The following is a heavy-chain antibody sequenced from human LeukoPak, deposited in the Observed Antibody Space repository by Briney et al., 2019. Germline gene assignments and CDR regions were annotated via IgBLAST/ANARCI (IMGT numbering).Heavy chain of an antibody. V-gene: IGHV4-4*02. CDR3: GRNAAYCIDC. J-gene: IGHJ1*01. Sequence: SETLSLTGVVSGYSISSGYWWSWVRQSPGKGLEWIGEILHSESTNYNPSLKSRVTISVDTSNNQFSLKLTSVTAADTAMYYCGRNAAYCIDCWGQGILVTVSS. D-gene: IGHD3-9*01. CDR1: GYSISSGYW. CDR2: ILHSEST.